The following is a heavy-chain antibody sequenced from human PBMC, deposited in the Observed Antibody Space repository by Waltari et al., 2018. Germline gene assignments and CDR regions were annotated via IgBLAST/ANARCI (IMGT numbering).Heavy chain of an antibody. Sequence: QVQLQESGPGLVKPSETLSLTCAVSGYSISTDYYWVWIRQPPGKGLEWIGNIHHSGSTSSNPSLKGRVSISLDTSKNQFSLELSSLTADDTAVYYCARGQGYWGQGTLVTVSS. CDR2: IHHSGST. CDR3: ARGQGY. V-gene: IGHV4-38-2*01. J-gene: IGHJ4*02. CDR1: GYSISTDYY.